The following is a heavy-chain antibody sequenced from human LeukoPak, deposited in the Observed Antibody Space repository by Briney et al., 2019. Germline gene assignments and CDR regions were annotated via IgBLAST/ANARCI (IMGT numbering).Heavy chain of an antibody. CDR3: AKVGQSSSWNYYYYGIDI. CDR1: GFTFSSYA. J-gene: IGHJ6*02. Sequence: GGSLRLSCAASGFTFSSYAMHWVRQAPGKGLEWVAAILYDGSHKYYADSVRGRFTISRDNSKNTLYLDMNSLRVEDTAVYYCAKVGQSSSWNYYYYGIDIWGQGTSVTASS. D-gene: IGHD6-13*01. CDR2: ILYDGSHK. V-gene: IGHV3-30*02.